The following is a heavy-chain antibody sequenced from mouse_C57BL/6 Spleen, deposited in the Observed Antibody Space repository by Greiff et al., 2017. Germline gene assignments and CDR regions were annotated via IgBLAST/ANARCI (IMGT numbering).Heavy chain of an antibody. V-gene: IGHV1-39*01. CDR3: ARGEIGYDYEGFAY. CDR1: GYSFTDYN. J-gene: IGHJ3*01. D-gene: IGHD2-4*01. CDR2: TNPNYGTT. Sequence: EVQLQQSGPELVKPGASVKISCTASGYSFTDYNMNWVKQSNGKSIEWIGVTNPNYGTTSYNQKFKCKATLTVDQSSSTAYMQLNSLTYEDSAVYYCARGEIGYDYEGFAYWGQGTLVTVSA.